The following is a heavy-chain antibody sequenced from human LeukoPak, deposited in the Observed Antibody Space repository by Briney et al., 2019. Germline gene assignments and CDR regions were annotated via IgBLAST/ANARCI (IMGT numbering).Heavy chain of an antibody. V-gene: IGHV3-23*01. D-gene: IGHD1-1*01. Sequence: GGSLRLSCAASGFTFSSDAMSWVRQAPGKGLEWVSSISGSGGRTPYADSAKGRFTISRDNAKNSLYLQMNSLRAEDTAVYYCARSAAGTYYWGQGTLVTVSS. J-gene: IGHJ4*02. CDR2: ISGSGGRT. CDR1: GFTFSSDA. CDR3: ARSAAGTYY.